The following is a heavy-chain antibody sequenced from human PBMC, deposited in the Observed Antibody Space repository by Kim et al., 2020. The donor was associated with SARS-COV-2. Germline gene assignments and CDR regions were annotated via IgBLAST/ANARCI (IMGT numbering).Heavy chain of an antibody. V-gene: IGHV7-4-1*02. Sequence: ASVKVSCKASGYTFTSYAMNWVRQAPGQGLEWMGWINTNTGNPTYAQGFTGRFVFSLDTSVSTAYLQISSLKAEDTAVYYCARGGKLRAVDRYYYYGMDVWGQGTTVTVSS. CDR1: GYTFTSYA. CDR3: ARGGKLRAVDRYYYYGMDV. CDR2: INTNTGNP. J-gene: IGHJ6*02. D-gene: IGHD2-15*01.